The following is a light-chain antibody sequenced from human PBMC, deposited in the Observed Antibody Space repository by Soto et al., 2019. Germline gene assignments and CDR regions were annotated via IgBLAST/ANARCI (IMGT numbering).Light chain of an antibody. CDR2: EVN. CDR3: SSFTSKSSLI. V-gene: IGLV2-14*01. Sequence: QSALTQPASVSGSPGQSISFSCAGSNSDVGSSVYVSWYRQHPGKAPQLIIYEVNKRPSGVSNRFSGTKSGNTASLTISGLQPDDEADYYCSSFTSKSSLIFCGGT. J-gene: IGLJ2*01. CDR1: NSDVGSSVY.